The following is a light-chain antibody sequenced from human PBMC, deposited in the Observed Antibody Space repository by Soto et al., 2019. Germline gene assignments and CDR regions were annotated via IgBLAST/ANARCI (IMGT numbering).Light chain of an antibody. J-gene: IGKJ1*01. CDR2: GAS. CDR1: QSVSSY. V-gene: IGKV3-20*01. CDR3: QQCDTSPWT. Sequence: EIALTQSPDTLSLSPGERATLSCRASQSVSSYLAWSQQKPGQAPRLLIYGASSRATGIPDRFSGSGSGTDFTLAISRLEPGDSAVYFCQQCDTSPWTFGQGTKVEIK.